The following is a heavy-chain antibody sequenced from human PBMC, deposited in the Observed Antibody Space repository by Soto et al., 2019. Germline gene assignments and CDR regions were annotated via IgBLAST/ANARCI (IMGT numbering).Heavy chain of an antibody. CDR2: IKSKTDGGTT. J-gene: IGHJ6*02. CDR1: GFTFSNAW. D-gene: IGHD2-15*01. V-gene: IGHV3-15*01. Sequence: WGSLRLSCAASGFTFSNAWMSWVRQAPGKGLEWVGRIKSKTDGGTTDYAAPVKGRFTISRDDSKNTLYLQMNSLKTEDTAVYYCTTDWVAHYYYYYGMDVWGQGTTVTVSS. CDR3: TTDWVAHYYYYYGMDV.